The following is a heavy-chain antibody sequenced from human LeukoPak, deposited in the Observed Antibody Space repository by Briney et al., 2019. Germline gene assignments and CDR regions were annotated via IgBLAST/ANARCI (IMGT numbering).Heavy chain of an antibody. J-gene: IGHJ5*02. V-gene: IGHV4-39*01. CDR2: IRYSGST. Sequence: SETLSLTCNVSGGSISSNTYFWGWLRPPPGKGLEGIGSIRYSGSTYYNPSLKSRVTISVDTSKNQFSLNLSSLTAADTAVYYCATSDTVSTYNWFDPGGQGTRVTVS. D-gene: IGHD5/OR15-5a*01. CDR3: ATSDTVSTYNWFDP. CDR1: GGSISSNTYF.